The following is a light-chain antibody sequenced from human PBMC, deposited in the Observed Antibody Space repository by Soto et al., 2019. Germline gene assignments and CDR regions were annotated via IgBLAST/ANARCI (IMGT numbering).Light chain of an antibody. V-gene: IGLV3-21*02. CDR1: NIGSRS. Sequence: SYELTQPPSVSVAPGQTAGISCGGNNIGSRSVHWYQQKPGQAPVLVVSDETDRPSGIPERFSGSNSVNTATLTISRVEAGDEADYFCQVWDSSQVWDSSSDHSVIFGGGTKLTVL. CDR3: QVWDSSQVWDSSSDHSVI. CDR2: DET. J-gene: IGLJ2*01.